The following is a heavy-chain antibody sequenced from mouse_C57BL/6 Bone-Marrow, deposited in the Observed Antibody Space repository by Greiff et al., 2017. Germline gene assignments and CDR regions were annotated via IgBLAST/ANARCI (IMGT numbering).Heavy chain of an antibody. CDR3: ARHDSNYSAWFAY. J-gene: IGHJ3*01. V-gene: IGHV1-69*01. CDR2: IDPCDSYT. Sequence: QVQLQQPGAELVMPGASVKLSCKASGYTFTSYCMHWVKQRPGQGLEWIGEIDPCDSYTNYNQKFKGKSTLKVDKSSSTAYMQLSSLTSEESAVDYCARHDSNYSAWFAYWGQGTPVTVSS. CDR1: GYTFTSYC. D-gene: IGHD2-5*01.